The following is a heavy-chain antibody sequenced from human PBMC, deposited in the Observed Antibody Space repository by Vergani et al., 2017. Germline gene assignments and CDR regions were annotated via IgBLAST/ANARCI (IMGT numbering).Heavy chain of an antibody. Sequence: EVHLLESGGGSVQPGGSPRLSCAASGFTFSNYAMTWVRQAPGKGLEWVSSISGNGGNSNYADSVKGRFTISRDNSKNTVYLQMNILGGDDTAVYYCARVALTYYYHYYYMDVWGEGTTVTVSS. CDR2: ISGNGGNS. CDR1: GFTFSNYA. CDR3: ARVALTYYYHYYYMDV. V-gene: IGHV3-23*01. J-gene: IGHJ6*03.